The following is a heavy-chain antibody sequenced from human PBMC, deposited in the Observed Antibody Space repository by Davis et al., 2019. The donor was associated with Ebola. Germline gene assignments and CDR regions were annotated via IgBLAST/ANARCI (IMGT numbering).Heavy chain of an antibody. CDR1: GYTLTQSP. Sequence: SVTVSRKVSGYTLTQSPMHCVRQAPGTGLEWLGRFDPEDGEIIYAQKFQGRVTMTVDTSTDTAYMELSSLRSEDTAVYYCATAWVLEWLLHWGQGTLVTVSS. CDR2: FDPEDGEI. D-gene: IGHD3-3*01. J-gene: IGHJ4*02. V-gene: IGHV1-24*01. CDR3: ATAWVLEWLLH.